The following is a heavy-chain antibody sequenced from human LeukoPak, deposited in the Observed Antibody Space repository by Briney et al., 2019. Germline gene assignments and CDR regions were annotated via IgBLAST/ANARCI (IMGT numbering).Heavy chain of an antibody. CDR1: GFTFSSYA. CDR2: ISGSGGST. CDR3: ARHDPNPYYDFWSGPTGY. Sequence: GGSLRLSCAASGFTFSSYAMSWVRQAPGKGLEWVSAISGSGGSTYYADSVKGRFTVSRDNSKNTLYLQMNSLRAEDTAVYYCARHDPNPYYDFWSGPTGYWGQGTLVTVSS. V-gene: IGHV3-23*01. D-gene: IGHD3-3*01. J-gene: IGHJ4*02.